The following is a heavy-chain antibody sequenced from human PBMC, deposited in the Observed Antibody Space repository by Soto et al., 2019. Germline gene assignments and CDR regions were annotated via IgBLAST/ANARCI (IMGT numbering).Heavy chain of an antibody. CDR1: GGSISSGGYY. Sequence: QVQLQESGPGLVKPSQTLSLTCTVSGGSISSGGYYWSWIRQHPGKGLEWIGYIYYSGSTYYNPSLKSRVTISVDTSKNQFSLKLSSVTAADTAVYYCAREREMATTQYYFDYWGQGTLVTVSS. CDR3: AREREMATTQYYFDY. V-gene: IGHV4-31*03. J-gene: IGHJ4*02. CDR2: IYYSGST. D-gene: IGHD1-1*01.